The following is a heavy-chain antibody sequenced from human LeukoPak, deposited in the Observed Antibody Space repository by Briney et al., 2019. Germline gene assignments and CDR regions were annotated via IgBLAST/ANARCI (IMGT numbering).Heavy chain of an antibody. CDR3: ASRAAAGYYYMDV. J-gene: IGHJ6*03. D-gene: IGHD6-13*01. Sequence: SETLSLTRTVSVGSISSYYWSWIRQPARKGLERIGRIYTSGSTNYNPSLKSRVTMSVDTSKNQFSLKLSSVTAADTAVYYCASRAAAGYYYMDVWGKGTTVTVSS. CDR2: IYTSGST. V-gene: IGHV4-4*07. CDR1: VGSISSYY.